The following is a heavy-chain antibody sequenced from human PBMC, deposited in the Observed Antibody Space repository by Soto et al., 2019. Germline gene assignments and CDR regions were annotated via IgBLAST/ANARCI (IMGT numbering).Heavy chain of an antibody. J-gene: IGHJ3*02. CDR3: ARGEGYCTNGVCYPAFDI. V-gene: IGHV4-59*01. Sequence: SETLSLTCTVFGGSISSYYWSWIRQPPGKGLEWIGYIYYSGSTNYNASLKSRVTISVDTSKNQFSLKLSSVTAADTAVYYCARGEGYCTNGVCYPAFDIWGQGTMVTVSS. D-gene: IGHD2-8*01. CDR1: GGSISSYY. CDR2: IYYSGST.